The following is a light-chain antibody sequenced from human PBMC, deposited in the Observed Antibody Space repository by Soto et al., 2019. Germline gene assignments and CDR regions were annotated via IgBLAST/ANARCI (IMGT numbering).Light chain of an antibody. Sequence: EIVLTQSPGTLSLSPGERATLSCRASQSVSSSYLAWYQQKPGQAPRLLIYGASSRATGIPDRFSGSGSGTDLTLTISKLEPGDFAVYYCQQYGSSSWTFGQGTKVDIK. CDR2: GAS. V-gene: IGKV3-20*01. CDR1: QSVSSSY. J-gene: IGKJ1*01. CDR3: QQYGSSSWT.